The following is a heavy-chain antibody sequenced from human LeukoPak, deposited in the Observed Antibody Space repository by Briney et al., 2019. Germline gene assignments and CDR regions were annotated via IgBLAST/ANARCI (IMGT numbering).Heavy chain of an antibody. Sequence: SETLSLTCTVSGGSISSYYWSWIRQPPGKGLEWIGYIYYSGSTNYNPSLKSRVTISVDTSKNQFSLKLSSVTAADTAVYYCARTGCSGGSCYSGFDPWGQGTPVTVSS. V-gene: IGHV4-59*01. CDR2: IYYSGST. J-gene: IGHJ5*02. CDR1: GGSISSYY. D-gene: IGHD2-15*01. CDR3: ARTGCSGGSCYSGFDP.